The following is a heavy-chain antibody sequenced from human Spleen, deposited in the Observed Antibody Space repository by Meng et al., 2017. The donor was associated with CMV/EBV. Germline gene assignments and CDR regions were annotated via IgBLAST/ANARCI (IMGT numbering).Heavy chain of an antibody. CDR3: AREDGYFRN. D-gene: IGHD5-24*01. V-gene: IGHV3-53*01. J-gene: IGHJ4*02. CDR1: GFTVSSNY. CDR2: ITPTGDT. Sequence: EMPLVESGGGLIQPGGSLRLSCAASGFTVSSNYMNWVRQAPGKGLEWVSVITPTGDTHYADSVKGRFTISRDSSMNILHLQMNSLRAEDTAVYYCAREDGYFRNWGQGTLVTVSS.